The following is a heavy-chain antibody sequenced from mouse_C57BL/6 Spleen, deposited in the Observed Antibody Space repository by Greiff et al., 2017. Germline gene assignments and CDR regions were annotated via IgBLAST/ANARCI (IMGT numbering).Heavy chain of an antibody. Sequence: QVQLQQSGAELARPGASVKLSCKASGYTFTSYGISWVKQRTGQGLEWIGEIYPRSGNTYYNEKFKGKATLTADKSSSTAYMGLRSLTSEDSAVYFCARFRAHSNWYFDVWGTGTTVTVSS. CDR3: ARFRAHSNWYFDV. CDR1: GYTFTSYG. J-gene: IGHJ1*03. D-gene: IGHD2-5*01. CDR2: IYPRSGNT. V-gene: IGHV1-81*01.